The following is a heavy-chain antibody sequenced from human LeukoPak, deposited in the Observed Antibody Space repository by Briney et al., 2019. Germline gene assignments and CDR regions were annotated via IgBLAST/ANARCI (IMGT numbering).Heavy chain of an antibody. CDR2: IIPIFGTA. Sequence: SVKVSCKASGYTFTSYGISWVRQAPGQGLEWMGGIIPIFGTANYAQKFQGRVTITADESTSTAYMELSSLRSEDTAVYYCARESTMVRGVGPYYYGMDVWGQGTTVTVSS. J-gene: IGHJ6*02. D-gene: IGHD3-10*01. CDR3: ARESTMVRGVGPYYYGMDV. CDR1: GYTFTSYG. V-gene: IGHV1-69*13.